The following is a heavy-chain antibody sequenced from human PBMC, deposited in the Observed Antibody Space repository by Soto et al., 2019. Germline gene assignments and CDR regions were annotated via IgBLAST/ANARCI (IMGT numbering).Heavy chain of an antibody. CDR1: GFTFSNAW. D-gene: IGHD3-16*02. Sequence: GGSLRLSCAASGFTFSNAWMNWVRQAPGKGLEWVGRIKSKTDGGTTDYAAPVKGRFTISRDDSKNTLYLQMNSLKTEDTAVYYCTTDVVEITFGGVIDTLYGMDVWGQGTTVTVSS. CDR2: IKSKTDGGTT. J-gene: IGHJ6*02. CDR3: TTDVVEITFGGVIDTLYGMDV. V-gene: IGHV3-15*07.